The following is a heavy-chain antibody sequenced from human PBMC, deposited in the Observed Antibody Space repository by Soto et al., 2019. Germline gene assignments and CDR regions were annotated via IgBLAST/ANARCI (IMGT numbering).Heavy chain of an antibody. Sequence: QVQLVQSGAEVKKPGASVKVSCKASGYTFTSYDINWVRQATGQGLEWMGWMNPNSGNTGYAQKFQGRVTMTRNTSISKAYMELSSLRSEDTAVYYCARGRGIAARRGYYYYGMDVWGQGTTVTVSS. CDR2: MNPNSGNT. J-gene: IGHJ6*02. CDR1: GYTFTSYD. V-gene: IGHV1-8*01. CDR3: ARGRGIAARRGYYYYGMDV. D-gene: IGHD6-6*01.